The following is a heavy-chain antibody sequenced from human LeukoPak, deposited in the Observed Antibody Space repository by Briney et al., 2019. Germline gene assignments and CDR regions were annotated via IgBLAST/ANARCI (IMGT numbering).Heavy chain of an antibody. CDR3: ARSKWLRSPFDY. V-gene: IGHV4-39*01. J-gene: IGHJ4*02. D-gene: IGHD5-12*01. CDR1: GGSISSVNYY. Sequence: SQTLSLTCTVSGGSISSVNYYWGWIRQPPGKGLEWIGSIYYSGSTYYNPSLKSRVTISVDTSKNQFSLKLSSVTAADTAVYYCARSKWLRSPFDYWGQGTLVTVSS. CDR2: IYYSGST.